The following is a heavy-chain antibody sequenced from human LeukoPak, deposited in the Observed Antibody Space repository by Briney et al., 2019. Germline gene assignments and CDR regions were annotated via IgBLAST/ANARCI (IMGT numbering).Heavy chain of an antibody. CDR3: VRGPYYYGSGD. V-gene: IGHV3-74*01. CDR1: GFTFSSHW. Sequence: GGSLRLSCVASGFTFSSHWMHWVRQAPGKGLVWVSRINSDGSSITYADFVKGRFTISRDNAKNTLYLQMNSLRAEDTALYYCVRGPYYYGSGDWGQGTLVTVSS. D-gene: IGHD3-10*01. J-gene: IGHJ4*02. CDR2: INSDGSSI.